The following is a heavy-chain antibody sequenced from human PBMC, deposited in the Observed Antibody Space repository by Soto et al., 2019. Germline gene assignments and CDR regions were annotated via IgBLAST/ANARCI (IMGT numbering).Heavy chain of an antibody. CDR1: GFTIRTNY. J-gene: IGHJ6*02. CDR3: ARDLVRGVIGFYYYYYGMDV. D-gene: IGHD3-10*01. Sequence: PGGSLRLSCAASGFTIRTNYISWVRQAPGKGLEWVSVFYSGVMTHYADSVKGRFTISVDSSKNTVYLQMDSLRAEDTAVYYCARDLVRGVIGFYYYYYGMDVWGQGTTVTVSS. V-gene: IGHV3-66*02. CDR2: FYSGVMT.